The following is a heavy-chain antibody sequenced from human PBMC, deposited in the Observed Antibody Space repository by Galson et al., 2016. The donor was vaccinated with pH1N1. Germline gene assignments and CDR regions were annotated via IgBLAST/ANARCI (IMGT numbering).Heavy chain of an antibody. CDR1: GYTFTDYY. CDR2: INPNSDVT. CDR3: ARDSKGGIPFHY. D-gene: IGHD1-26*01. Sequence: SVKVSCKASGYTFTDYYIHWVRQAPGKGLEWMGWINPNSDVTKYAQKFQDRVTMTRDTSINTAYMELSGLTSDDTAVHYCARDSKGGIPFHYWGQGTLVTLSS. J-gene: IGHJ4*02. V-gene: IGHV1-2*02.